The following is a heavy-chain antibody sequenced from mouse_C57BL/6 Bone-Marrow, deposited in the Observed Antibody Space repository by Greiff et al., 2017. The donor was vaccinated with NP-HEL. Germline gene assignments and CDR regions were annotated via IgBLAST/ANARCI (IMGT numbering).Heavy chain of an antibody. CDR1: GYTFTSYG. J-gene: IGHJ2*01. CDR3: ARWEGFGY. Sequence: VQLQQSGAELARPGASVKLSCKASGYTFTSYGISWVKQRTGQGLEWIGEIYPRSGNTYYNEKFKGKATLTADKSSSTAYMELRSLTSEDSAVYFYARWEGFGYGGQGTTLTVSS. V-gene: IGHV1-81*01. CDR2: IYPRSGNT. D-gene: IGHD4-1*01.